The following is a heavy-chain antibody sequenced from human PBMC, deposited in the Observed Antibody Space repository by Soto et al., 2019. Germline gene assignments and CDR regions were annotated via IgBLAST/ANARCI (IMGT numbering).Heavy chain of an antibody. CDR1: GGSISGFY. Sequence: SETLSLTCTISGGSISGFYWVWIRQPPGKGLEWIGNIYYSGSANYDPSLRSRVTISLNTSKNQFSLNLNSVTAADTAIYYCARWTYCGGDCYWLDSWGQGTLVTVSS. V-gene: IGHV4-59*01. D-gene: IGHD2-21*02. CDR2: IYYSGSA. CDR3: ARWTYCGGDCYWLDS. J-gene: IGHJ4*02.